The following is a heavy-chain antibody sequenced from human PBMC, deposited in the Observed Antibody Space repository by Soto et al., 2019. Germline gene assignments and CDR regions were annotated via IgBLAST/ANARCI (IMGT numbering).Heavy chain of an antibody. CDR2: IWYDGSNK. Sequence: QVQLVESGGGVVQPGRSLRLSCAASGFTFSSYGMHWVRQAPGKGLEWVAVIWYDGSNKYYADSVKGRFTISRDNSKNTLYLQMNSLRAEDTAVYYCARGSPYNWSPTDAFDIWGPGTMVTVSS. CDR3: ARGSPYNWSPTDAFDI. D-gene: IGHD1-20*01. J-gene: IGHJ3*02. CDR1: GFTFSSYG. V-gene: IGHV3-33*01.